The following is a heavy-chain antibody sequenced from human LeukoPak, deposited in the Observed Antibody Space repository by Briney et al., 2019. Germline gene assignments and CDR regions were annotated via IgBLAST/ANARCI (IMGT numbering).Heavy chain of an antibody. CDR2: ISSSSSTI. D-gene: IGHD2-2*01. Sequence: QPGGSLRLSCAASGFTFSGYSMNWVRQAPGKGLEWVSYISSSSSTIYYADPVKGRFTISRDNARNSLYLQMNSLRAEDTAVYYCARAEEDIVVVGYFQHWGQGTLVTVSS. CDR3: ARAEEDIVVVGYFQH. J-gene: IGHJ1*01. V-gene: IGHV3-48*01. CDR1: GFTFSGYS.